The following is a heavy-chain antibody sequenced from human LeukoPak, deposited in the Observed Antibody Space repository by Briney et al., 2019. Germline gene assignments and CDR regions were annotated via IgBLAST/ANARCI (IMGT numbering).Heavy chain of an antibody. CDR1: GFTFSSCW. CDR2: IIPDGSTK. Sequence: GGSLRLSCAASGFTFSSCWMSWVRQAPGKGLEWVASIIPDGSTKYYVDSVKGRLTISRDNAKNSLYLQLNSLRVEDTAVYYCADVDTSAWGQGTLVTVSS. V-gene: IGHV3-7*01. J-gene: IGHJ5*02. CDR3: ADVDTSA. D-gene: IGHD6-19*01.